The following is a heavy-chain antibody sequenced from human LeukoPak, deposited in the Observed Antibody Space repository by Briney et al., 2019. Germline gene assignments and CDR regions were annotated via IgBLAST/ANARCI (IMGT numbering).Heavy chain of an antibody. CDR2: IYRDGSA. V-gene: IGHV3-66*01. CDR3: ARGPGWNYFDY. J-gene: IGHJ4*02. Sequence: GGSLRLSCAVSGFTVSIYYMTWVRQAPGKGLEWVSFIYRDGSANYADSVKGRFAISRDNSKNTVYLQMNSLRAEDTAVYYRARGPGWNYFDYWGQGTLVTVSS. D-gene: IGHD2-15*01. CDR1: GFTVSIYY.